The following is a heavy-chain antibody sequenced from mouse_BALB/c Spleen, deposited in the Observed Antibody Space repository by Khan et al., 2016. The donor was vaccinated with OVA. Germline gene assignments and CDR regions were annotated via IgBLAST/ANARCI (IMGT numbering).Heavy chain of an antibody. CDR1: GFSLTNYG. J-gene: IGHJ4*01. D-gene: IGHD2-10*01. CDR3: ARQPYYHYNIMDY. Sequence: VQLVESGPGLVAPSQSLSITCTISGFSLTNYGVHWVRQPPGKGLEWLVLMWNDGSTTYNSALKSRMTISKDNSKSQVFLKMNSFQTDDTAMYFCARQPYYHYNIMDYWGQGTSVTVSS. V-gene: IGHV2-6-1*01. CDR2: MWNDGST.